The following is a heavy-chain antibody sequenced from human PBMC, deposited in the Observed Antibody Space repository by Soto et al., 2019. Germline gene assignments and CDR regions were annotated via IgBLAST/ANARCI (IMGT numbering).Heavy chain of an antibody. CDR2: INHSGST. D-gene: IGHD7-27*01. CDR1: GGSFSGYY. V-gene: IGHV4-34*01. J-gene: IGHJ4*02. CDR3: ARGWGRIFDF. Sequence: QVQLQQWGAGLLKPSETLSLTCAVYGGSFSGYYWSWIRQPPGKGLEWIGEINHSGSTNYNPSLKSRVTIAVGASNTQFSLKLSSVTAGDTAVYYCARGWGRIFDFWGQGTLVTVSS.